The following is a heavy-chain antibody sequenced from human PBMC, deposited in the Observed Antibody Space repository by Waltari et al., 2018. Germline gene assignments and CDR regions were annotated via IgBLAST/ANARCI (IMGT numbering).Heavy chain of an antibody. CDR2: TNDSGIT. D-gene: IGHD6-19*01. Sequence: QVQLQQWGAGLLKPSETLSLTCGVYGGSLSGYYWSWIRQPPGRGLEWIGETNDSGITNYNPSLKNRLTISMDMSKNQFSLRLSSVTAADTAAYYCTRGAAKAVAGTFWFDPWGQGTLVTVSS. V-gene: IGHV4-34*02. CDR1: GGSLSGYY. J-gene: IGHJ5*02. CDR3: TRGAAKAVAGTFWFDP.